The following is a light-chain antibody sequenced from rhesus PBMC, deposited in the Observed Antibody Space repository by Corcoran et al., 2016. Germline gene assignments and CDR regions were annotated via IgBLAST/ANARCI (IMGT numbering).Light chain of an antibody. J-gene: IGKJ1*01. Sequence: DIQMTQSPSSLSASVGDTVNITCRASQGISSILAWYQQKPGKAPKLLLYKASTLQSGVPSRFRGNGSRTAFTRTIGSLHPEDFATYYCRQYSSRPPTFGQGTKVEIK. CDR3: RQYSSRPPT. CDR1: QGISSI. CDR2: KAS. V-gene: IGKV1-25*01.